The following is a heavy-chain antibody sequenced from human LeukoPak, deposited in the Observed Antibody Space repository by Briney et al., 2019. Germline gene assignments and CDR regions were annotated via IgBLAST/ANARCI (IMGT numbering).Heavy chain of an antibody. V-gene: IGHV4-4*07. J-gene: IGHJ6*03. CDR2: IYTSGST. CDR1: SGSIGSNY. D-gene: IGHD4-23*01. CDR3: ARDLSMVVTGYMDV. Sequence: SETLSLTCTVTSGSIGSNYWSWIRQLARKGMEWIGRIYTSGSTHYNPSLRSRVTMSVDTSKNQFSLKLSSVTAADTAVYYCARDLSMVVTGYMDVWGKGTTVTVSS.